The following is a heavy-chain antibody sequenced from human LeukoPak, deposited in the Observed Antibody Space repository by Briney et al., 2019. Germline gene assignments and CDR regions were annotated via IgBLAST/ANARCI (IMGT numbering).Heavy chain of an antibody. Sequence: GASVKVSCKASGYTVTGYYMHWVRQAPGQGLEWMGWINPNSGGTNYAQKFQGRVTMTRDTSISTAYMELSRLRSDDTAVYYCATNYGSVYYYYYMDVWGKGTTVTVSS. D-gene: IGHD3-10*01. CDR1: GYTVTGYY. CDR3: ATNYGSVYYYYYMDV. CDR2: INPNSGGT. J-gene: IGHJ6*03. V-gene: IGHV1-2*02.